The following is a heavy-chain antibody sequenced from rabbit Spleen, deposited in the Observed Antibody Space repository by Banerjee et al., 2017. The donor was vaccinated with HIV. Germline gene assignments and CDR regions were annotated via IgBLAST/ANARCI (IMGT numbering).Heavy chain of an antibody. CDR1: GLDFSSYW. Sequence: QSLEESGGGLVKPGGILTLTCKASGLDFSSYWMCWVRQAPGKGLELIACIYSSSGSTWYASWVNGRFTVSSSASLNTLTLRMTSLTAADTATYFCARGDVYGNHGYDLWGQGTLVTVS. J-gene: IGHJ4*01. CDR3: ARGDVYGNHGYDL. CDR2: IYSSSGST. D-gene: IGHD6-1*01. V-gene: IGHV1S43*01.